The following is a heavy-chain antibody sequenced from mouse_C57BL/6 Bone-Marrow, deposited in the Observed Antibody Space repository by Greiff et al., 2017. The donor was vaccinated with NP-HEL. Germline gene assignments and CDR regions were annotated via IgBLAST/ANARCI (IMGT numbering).Heavy chain of an antibody. D-gene: IGHD2-14*01. CDR2: FYPGGGSI. CDR1: GYTFTEST. J-gene: IGHJ3*01. V-gene: IGHV1-62-2*01. CDR3: ARYESSNRYAWFAY. Sequence: QVQLKESGPELVKPGASVKLSCKASGYTFTESTIHWVKQRSGQGLEWIGWFYPGGGSIKYNEKFKDKATLTADKSSSTVYMQLSRLTSEDSAVDFCARYESSNRYAWFAYWGQGTLVTVSA.